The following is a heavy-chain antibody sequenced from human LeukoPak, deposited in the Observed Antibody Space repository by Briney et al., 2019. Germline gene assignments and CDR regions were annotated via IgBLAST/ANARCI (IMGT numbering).Heavy chain of an antibody. CDR2: ISSSSSYI. D-gene: IGHD2-15*01. J-gene: IGHJ5*02. CDR3: ARAGYCSGGSCYSGKNWFDP. V-gene: IGHV3-21*01. CDR1: GFTFSSYS. Sequence: GGSLRLSCAASGFTFSSYSMNWVRQAPGKGLEWVSSISSSSSYIYYADSVKGRFTISRDNAKNSLYLQMNSLRAEDTAVYYCARAGYCSGGSCYSGKNWFDPWGQGTLVTVSS.